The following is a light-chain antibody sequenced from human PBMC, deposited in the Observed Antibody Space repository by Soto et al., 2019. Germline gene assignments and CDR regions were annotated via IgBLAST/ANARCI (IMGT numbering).Light chain of an antibody. Sequence: DIQMTQSPSSLSASVGDRVTITCRASQSISNSLNWYQHKPGKAPKLLIYAASTLQSGVPSRFSCSGSGTDFTLTISSLQPEDFATYFCQQSHNTPFTFCPGTNVDIE. CDR3: QQSHNTPFT. CDR2: AAS. J-gene: IGKJ3*01. CDR1: QSISNS. V-gene: IGKV1-39*01.